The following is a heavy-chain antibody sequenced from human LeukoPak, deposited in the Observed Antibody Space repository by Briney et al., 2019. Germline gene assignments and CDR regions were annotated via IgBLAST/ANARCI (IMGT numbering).Heavy chain of an antibody. CDR1: GFTFSSYG. D-gene: IGHD2-15*01. Sequence: GGSLRLSCAASGFTFSSYGMHWVRQAPGKGLEWVAVISYDGSNKYYADPVKGRFTISRDNSKNTLYLQMNSLRAEDTAVYYCSNGYCSGDSCYWGQGTLVTVSS. V-gene: IGHV3-30*18. J-gene: IGHJ4*02. CDR2: ISYDGSNK. CDR3: SNGYCSGDSCY.